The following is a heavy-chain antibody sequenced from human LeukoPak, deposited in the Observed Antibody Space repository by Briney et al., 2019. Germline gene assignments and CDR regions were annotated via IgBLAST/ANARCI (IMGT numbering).Heavy chain of an antibody. CDR3: ATLTTVVTAYYFDY. CDR2: ISYSGST. D-gene: IGHD4-23*01. Sequence: SETLSLTCTVSGDSITNYYWSWIRQPPGKGLEWIGYISYSGSTNYNPSLKSRVTISVDTSKSQFSLKLTSVTAADTAVYYCATLTTVVTAYYFDYWGQGTLVTVSS. V-gene: IGHV4-59*08. CDR1: GDSITNYY. J-gene: IGHJ4*02.